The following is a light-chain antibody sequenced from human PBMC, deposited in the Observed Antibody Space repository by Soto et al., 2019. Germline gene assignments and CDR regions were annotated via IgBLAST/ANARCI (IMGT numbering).Light chain of an antibody. J-gene: IGLJ3*02. CDR3: QVWDDDSDHPWV. CDR2: DND. CDR1: NIAFNT. V-gene: IGLV3-21*02. Sequence: SYELTQSPSVSLAPGQTARITCGGDNIAFNTVHWYQQRPGQAPVLVVSDNDDRPSGISERFTGSNSGDTATLTISRVEAGDEADYYGQVWDDDSDHPWVFGGGTKLTVL.